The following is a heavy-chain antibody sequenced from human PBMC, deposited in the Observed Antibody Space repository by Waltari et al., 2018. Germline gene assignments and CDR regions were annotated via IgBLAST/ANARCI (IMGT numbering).Heavy chain of an antibody. D-gene: IGHD6-19*01. Sequence: QVQLQQWGAGLLKPSETLSLTCAVYGGSFSGYYWSWIRQPPGKGLEWIGEINHSGSTNSNPSLKSRVTISVDTSKNQFSLKLSSVTAADTAVYYCARDGREYSSGWYRHWYFDLWGRGTLVTVSS. CDR3: ARDGREYSSGWYRHWYFDL. J-gene: IGHJ2*01. CDR2: INHSGST. CDR1: GGSFSGYY. V-gene: IGHV4-34*01.